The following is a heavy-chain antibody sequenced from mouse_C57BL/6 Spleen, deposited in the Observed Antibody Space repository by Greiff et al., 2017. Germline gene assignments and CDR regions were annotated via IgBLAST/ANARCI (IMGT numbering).Heavy chain of an antibody. J-gene: IGHJ2*01. CDR3: ARQDTTGTDY. V-gene: IGHV1-55*01. CDR2: IYPGSGST. CDR1: GYTFTSYW. Sequence: QVQLQQPGAELVKPGASVKMSCKASGYTFTSYWITWVKQRPGQGLEWIGDIYPGSGSTNYNEKFKNKATLTVDTSSSTTYMQLSRLTSEGSAVYYCARQDTTGTDYWGQGTTLTVSS. D-gene: IGHD4-1*02.